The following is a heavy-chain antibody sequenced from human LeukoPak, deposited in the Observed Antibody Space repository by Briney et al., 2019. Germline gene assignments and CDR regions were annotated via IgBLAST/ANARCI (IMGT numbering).Heavy chain of an antibody. V-gene: IGHV4-34*01. CDR1: GGSFSGYY. CDR3: ARGRAISIFGVVTIDAFDI. Sequence: PSETLSLTCAVYGGSFSGYYWSWIRQPPGNGQEWTGEINHSGSTSYNPSLKSRVTISVDTSKNQFSLKLSSVTAADTAVYYCARGRAISIFGVVTIDAFDIWGQGTMVTVSS. CDR2: INHSGST. J-gene: IGHJ3*02. D-gene: IGHD3-3*01.